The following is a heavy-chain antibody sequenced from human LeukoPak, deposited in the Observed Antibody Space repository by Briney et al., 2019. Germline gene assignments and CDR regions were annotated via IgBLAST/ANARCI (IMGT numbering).Heavy chain of an antibody. CDR3: ARGLHYYDSSGP. V-gene: IGHV1-2*02. CDR2: INPNSGGT. Sequence: AASVTVSCKASGYTFTGYYMHWVRQAPGQGLEWMGWINPNSGGTNYAQKFQGRVTMTRDTSISTAYMELSRLRSDDTAVYYCARGLHYYDSSGPWGQGTLVTVSS. J-gene: IGHJ5*02. CDR1: GYTFTGYY. D-gene: IGHD3-22*01.